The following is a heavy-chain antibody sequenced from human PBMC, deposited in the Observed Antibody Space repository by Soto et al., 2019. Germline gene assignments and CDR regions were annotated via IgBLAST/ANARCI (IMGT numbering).Heavy chain of an antibody. CDR1: GFAFSSYW. V-gene: IGHV3-21*01. D-gene: IGHD6-19*01. CDR3: AREYSSGWSRGWFDP. Sequence: GGSLRLSCAASGFAFSSYWMSWVRQAPGKGLEWVSSISSSSSYIYYADSVKGRFTISRDNAKNSLYLQMNSLRAEDTAVYYCAREYSSGWSRGWFDPWGQGTLVTVSS. CDR2: ISSSSSYI. J-gene: IGHJ5*02.